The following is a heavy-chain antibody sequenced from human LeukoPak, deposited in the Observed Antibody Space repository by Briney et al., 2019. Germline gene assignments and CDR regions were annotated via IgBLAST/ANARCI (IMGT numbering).Heavy chain of an antibody. CDR3: ARALRLDGGWFDP. D-gene: IGHD3-16*01. CDR1: GYTFTSYD. V-gene: IGHV1-8*01. CDR2: MNPNSGNT. Sequence: ASVKVSCKAFGYTFTSYDINWVRQATGQGLEWMGWMNPNSGNTGYAQKFQGRVTMTRNTSISTAYMELSSLRSEDTAVYYCARALRLDGGWFDPWGQGTLVTVSS. J-gene: IGHJ5*02.